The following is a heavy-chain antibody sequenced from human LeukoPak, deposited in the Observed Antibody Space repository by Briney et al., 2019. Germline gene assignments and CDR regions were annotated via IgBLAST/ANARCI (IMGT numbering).Heavy chain of an antibody. J-gene: IGHJ4*02. D-gene: IGHD6-13*01. CDR3: ARARDSSSWFIDY. CDR1: GFTFSDYY. V-gene: IGHV3-11*04. Sequence: GGSLRLSCAASGFTFSDYYMSWIRQAPGKGLEWVSYISSSGSTIYYADSVKGRFTISRDNAKNSLYLQMNSLRAEDTAVYYCARARDSSSWFIDYWGQGTLVTVSS. CDR2: ISSSGSTI.